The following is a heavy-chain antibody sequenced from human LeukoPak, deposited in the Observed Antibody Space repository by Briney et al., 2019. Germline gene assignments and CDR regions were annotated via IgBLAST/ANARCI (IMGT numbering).Heavy chain of an antibody. CDR3: ARNMGYYDILTGYYNGDY. J-gene: IGHJ4*02. V-gene: IGHV3-21*01. D-gene: IGHD3-9*01. CDR1: GFTFSSYG. CDR2: ISGSSSYI. Sequence: GGTLRLSCAASGFTFSSYGMSWVRQAPGKRLEWVSAISGSSSYIYYADSVKGRFTISRDNAKNSLYLQMNSLRAEDTAVYYCARNMGYYDILTGYYNGDYWGQGTLVTVSS.